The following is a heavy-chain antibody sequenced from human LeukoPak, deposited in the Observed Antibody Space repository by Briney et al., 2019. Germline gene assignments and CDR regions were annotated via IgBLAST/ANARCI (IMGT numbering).Heavy chain of an antibody. Sequence: PGGSLRLSCAASGFTVSNNYMAWVRQAPGKGLEWVSVIYSGGNTYYPDSVKGRFTISRDNSKNTVYLQMNSLRAEDTAVYYCAELAGCAYFEYWAQGTLVTVSS. CDR1: GFTVSNNY. CDR2: IYSGGNT. V-gene: IGHV3-66*01. D-gene: IGHD6-19*01. CDR3: AELAGCAYFEY. J-gene: IGHJ4*02.